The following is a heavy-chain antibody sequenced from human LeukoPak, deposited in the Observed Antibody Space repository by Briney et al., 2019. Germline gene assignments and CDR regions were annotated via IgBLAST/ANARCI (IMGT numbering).Heavy chain of an antibody. D-gene: IGHD4-17*01. J-gene: IGHJ4*02. V-gene: IGHV3-74*01. CDR2: INSDGSSK. CDR1: GFTFRNYW. Sequence: SGGSLRLSWAASGFTFRNYWMHWVRQAPGKGLVGVSRINSDGSSKTSADSVKGRFTISRDNAKNTLYLHMNSLRAEDTAVYYCAKGGATVIDYWGQGTLVTVSS. CDR3: AKGGATVIDY.